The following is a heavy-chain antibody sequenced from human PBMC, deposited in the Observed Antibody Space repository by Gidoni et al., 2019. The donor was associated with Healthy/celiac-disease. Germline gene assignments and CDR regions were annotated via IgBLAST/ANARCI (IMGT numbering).Heavy chain of an antibody. Sequence: QVQLQQWGAGLLKPSETLSLTCAVYGGSFSGYYWSWIRQPPGKGLEWIGEINHSGSTNYNPSLKSRVTISVDTSKNQFSLKLSSVTAADTAVYYCARDWGYGSGSYYYYYGMDVWGQGTTVTVSS. D-gene: IGHD3-10*01. CDR3: ARDWGYGSGSYYYYYGMDV. CDR1: GGSFSGYY. V-gene: IGHV4-34*01. CDR2: INHSGST. J-gene: IGHJ6*02.